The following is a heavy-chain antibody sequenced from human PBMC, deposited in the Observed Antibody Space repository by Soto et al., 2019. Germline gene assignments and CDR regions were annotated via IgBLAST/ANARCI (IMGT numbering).Heavy chain of an antibody. D-gene: IGHD2-15*01. V-gene: IGHV3-7*01. CDR2: IKQDGIEK. CDR3: ARHRAEDSSITRYFGY. Sequence: GGSLRLSCAASGFTFSTYSMTWVRQAPGRGLEWVANIKQDGIEKYYVDSVRGRFTISRDNAKNSLYLQMISRRADDTAVYYCARHRAEDSSITRYFGYWGQGILVTVSS. J-gene: IGHJ4*03. CDR1: GFTFSTYS.